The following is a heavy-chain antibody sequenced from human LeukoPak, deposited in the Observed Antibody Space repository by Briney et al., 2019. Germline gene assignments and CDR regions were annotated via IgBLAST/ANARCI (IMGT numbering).Heavy chain of an antibody. CDR3: ARALRFLEWLTPNDY. D-gene: IGHD3-3*01. CDR1: GYTFTSYG. V-gene: IGHV1-18*01. J-gene: IGHJ4*02. Sequence: GASVKVPCKASGYTFTSYGISWVRQAPGQGLEWMGWISAYNGNTNYAQKLQGRVTMTTDTSTSTAYMELRSLRSDDTAVYYCARALRFLEWLTPNDYWGQGTLVTVSS. CDR2: ISAYNGNT.